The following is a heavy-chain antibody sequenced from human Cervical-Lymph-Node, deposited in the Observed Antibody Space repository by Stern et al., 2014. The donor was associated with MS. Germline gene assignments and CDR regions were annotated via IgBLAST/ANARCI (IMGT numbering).Heavy chain of an antibody. J-gene: IGHJ4*02. V-gene: IGHV4-61*03. Sequence: VQLVESGPGLAQPSEPLSRTRTVAGGAVSSGRYYWSWIRQPPGMGLQWVGHIFYNGSTSCNPSLKSRLTTSLQAPTHPFPLNLSSVTAADTAVYYCARGSAIGDYWGQGTLVTVSS. CDR1: GGAVSSGRYY. CDR2: IFYNGST. D-gene: IGHD2-2*02. CDR3: ARGSAIGDY.